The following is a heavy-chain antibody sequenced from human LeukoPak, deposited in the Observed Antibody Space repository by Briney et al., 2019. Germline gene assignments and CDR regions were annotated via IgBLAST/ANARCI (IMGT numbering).Heavy chain of an antibody. D-gene: IGHD3-10*01. CDR1: GYLFTGFF. CDR2: VSPNNGGT. V-gene: IGHV1-2*02. CDR3: ATLLWFGDFDY. Sequence: PLASVKVSCKTSGYLFTGFFIHWVRQAPGQGLEWMGSVSPNNGGTSYAQRFQGRANMTSDTSTRTAYLQLSGLRFDDTAVYYCATLLWFGDFDYWGQGTPVTVS. J-gene: IGHJ4*02.